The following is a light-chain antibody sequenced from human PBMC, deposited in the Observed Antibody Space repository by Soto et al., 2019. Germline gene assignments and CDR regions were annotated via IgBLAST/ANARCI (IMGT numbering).Light chain of an antibody. CDR3: ATWDDTLTAVV. CDR1: TSNIGYNY. Sequence: QSVLTQPPSASGAPGQRVTISCSGSTSNIGYNYVSWYQQLPGTAPKLLIYNNSQRPSGVPDRFSGSKSGTSASLAISGLRSEDEADYYCATWDDTLTAVVFGGGTKLTVL. J-gene: IGLJ2*01. CDR2: NNS. V-gene: IGLV1-47*01.